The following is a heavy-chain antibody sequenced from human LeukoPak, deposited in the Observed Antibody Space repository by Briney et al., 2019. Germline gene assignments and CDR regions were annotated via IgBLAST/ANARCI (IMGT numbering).Heavy chain of an antibody. V-gene: IGHV1-46*01. CDR2: INPSGGST. CDR1: GYTFTSYY. Sequence: ASVNVSCKASGYTFTSYYMHWVRQAPGQGLEWMGIINPSGGSTSYAQKFQGRVTMTRDMSTSTVYMELSSLRSEDTAVYYCAREFYCSGGSCYSGYFDYWGQGTLVTVSS. D-gene: IGHD2-15*01. J-gene: IGHJ4*02. CDR3: AREFYCSGGSCYSGYFDY.